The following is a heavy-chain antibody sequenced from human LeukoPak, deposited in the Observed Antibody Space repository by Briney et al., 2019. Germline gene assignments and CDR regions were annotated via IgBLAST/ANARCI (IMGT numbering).Heavy chain of an antibody. D-gene: IGHD7-27*01. Sequence: GASVKVSCKASGGTFSSYAISWVRQAPGQGLEWMGRIIPILGVTNYAQKFQGRVTITADKSTSTAYMELSSLRSEDTAVYYCARGLPGLTGPSRYYAMDVWGQGTTVTVSS. V-gene: IGHV1-69*04. CDR2: IIPILGVT. J-gene: IGHJ6*02. CDR1: GGTFSSYA. CDR3: ARGLPGLTGPSRYYAMDV.